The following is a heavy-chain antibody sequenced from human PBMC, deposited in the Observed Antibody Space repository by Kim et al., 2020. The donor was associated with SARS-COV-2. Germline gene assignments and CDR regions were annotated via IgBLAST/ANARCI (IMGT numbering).Heavy chain of an antibody. CDR1: GGSISSISYY. Sequence: SETLSLTCSVSGGSISSISYYWGWIRQPPGKGLEWMGGINYRGNTYYNPSPQSRVTISVDTSKNKFSLNRSSVTAADTAVYYCARLRRNYYYMDVWGKGTTVTVSS. V-gene: IGHV4-39*01. CDR3: ARLRRNYYYMDV. CDR2: INYRGNT. J-gene: IGHJ6*03.